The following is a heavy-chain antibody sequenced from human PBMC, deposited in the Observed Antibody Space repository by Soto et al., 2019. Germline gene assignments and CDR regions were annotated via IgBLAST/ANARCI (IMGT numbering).Heavy chain of an antibody. V-gene: IGHV4-30-4*01. CDR1: GGSISSGDYY. CDR2: IYYSGST. CDR3: ARGAGSRRKNWFDP. D-gene: IGHD6-13*01. J-gene: IGHJ5*02. Sequence: SETLSLTCTVSGGSISSGDYYWSWIRQPPGKGLEWIGYIYYSGSTYYNPSLKSRVTISVDTSKNQFSLKLSSVTAADTAVYYCARGAGSRRKNWFDPWGQGTLVTVSS.